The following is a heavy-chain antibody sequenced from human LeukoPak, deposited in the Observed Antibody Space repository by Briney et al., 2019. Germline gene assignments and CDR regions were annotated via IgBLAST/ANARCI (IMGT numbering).Heavy chain of an antibody. CDR1: GGSISSGGYY. CDR2: IYWNDDK. D-gene: IGHD2-15*01. Sequence: TLSLTCTVSGGSISSGGYYWSWIRQPPGKALEWLALIYWNDDKRYSPSLKSRLTITKDTSKNQVVLTMTNMDPVDTATYYCAHSTLVGFDWFDPWGQGTLVTVSS. V-gene: IGHV2-5*01. CDR3: AHSTLVGFDWFDP. J-gene: IGHJ5*02.